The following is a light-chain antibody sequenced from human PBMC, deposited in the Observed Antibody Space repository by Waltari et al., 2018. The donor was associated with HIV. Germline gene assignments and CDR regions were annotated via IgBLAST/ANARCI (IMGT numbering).Light chain of an antibody. CDR2: SSD. J-gene: IGLJ3*02. CDR1: SSNIEKNT. CDR3: AAWDDSLNGSWV. V-gene: IGLV1-44*01. Sequence: QSVLTQTPSVSGTPGQRVTISCSGSSSNIEKNTVSWYKQVPGTAPKLLIYSSDQRPSGVSDRISGSKSGTSASLAISGLQSEDEADYYCAAWDDSLNGSWVFGGGTKVTVL.